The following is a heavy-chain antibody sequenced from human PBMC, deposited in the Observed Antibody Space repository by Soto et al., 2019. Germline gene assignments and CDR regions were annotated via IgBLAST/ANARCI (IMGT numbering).Heavy chain of an antibody. CDR2: INDDGTRT. CDR1: GFVFNMYW. D-gene: IGHD3-10*01. Sequence: PGGSLSLSCAASGFVFNMYWMHWVRQVPGEGPEWVTRINDDGTRTDYADSAKGRFTISRDNAKDILYLQMNALRVGDTAVYYCIRGPRPSSVGTGAFWGQGTLVTVSS. J-gene: IGHJ4*02. V-gene: IGHV3-74*01. CDR3: IRGPRPSSVGTGAF.